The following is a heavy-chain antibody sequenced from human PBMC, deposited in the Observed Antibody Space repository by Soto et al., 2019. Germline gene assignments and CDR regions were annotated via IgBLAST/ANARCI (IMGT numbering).Heavy chain of an antibody. CDR2: INPNSGGT. V-gene: IGHV1-2*02. CDR1: GYTFTGYY. D-gene: IGHD1-7*01. CDR3: ASQPFWGTGATFRDV. J-gene: IGHJ6*02. Sequence: ASVKVSCKASGYTFTGYYMHWVRQAPGQGLEWMGWINPNSGGTNYAQKFQGRVTMTRDTSISTAYMELSRLRSDDTAVYYCASQPFWGTGATFRDVWGQGTTVTVSS.